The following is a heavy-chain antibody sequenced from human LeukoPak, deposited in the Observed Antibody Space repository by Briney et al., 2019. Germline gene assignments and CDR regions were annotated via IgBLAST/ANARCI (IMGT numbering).Heavy chain of an antibody. J-gene: IGHJ4*02. V-gene: IGHV1-3*01. CDR3: ASSGNSGSRPYYFDY. Sequence: GASVKVSCKASGYTFTSYAMHWVRQAPGQRLEWMGWINAGNGNTKYSQKFQGRVTITRDTSASTAYMELSSLRSEDTAVYYCASSGNSGSRPYYFDYWGQGTLVTVSS. CDR1: GYTFTSYA. D-gene: IGHD1-26*01. CDR2: INAGNGNT.